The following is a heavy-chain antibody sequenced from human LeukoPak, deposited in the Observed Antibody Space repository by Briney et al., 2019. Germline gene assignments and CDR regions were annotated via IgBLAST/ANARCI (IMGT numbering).Heavy chain of an antibody. D-gene: IGHD5-12*01. Sequence: GGSLRLSCAASGFTFSSYAMSWVRQAPGKGLEWVSAISGSGGSTYYADSVKGRFTISRDNSKNTLYLQMGSLRAEDMAVYYCARDSSGYGKFFDYWGQGTLVTVSS. CDR1: GFTFSSYA. CDR2: ISGSGGST. V-gene: IGHV3-23*01. CDR3: ARDSSGYGKFFDY. J-gene: IGHJ4*02.